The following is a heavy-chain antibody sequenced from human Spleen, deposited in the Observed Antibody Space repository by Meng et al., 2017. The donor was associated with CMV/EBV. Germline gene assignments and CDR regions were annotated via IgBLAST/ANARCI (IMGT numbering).Heavy chain of an antibody. V-gene: IGHV1-2*02. J-gene: IGHJ4*02. CDR1: GYTFTGYY. CDR3: ARVSYSSPMEDY. Sequence: QGERGEAGAEVKKPGASGKVSCKASGYTFTGYYMHWVRQAPGQGLEWMGWINPNSGGTNYAQKFQGRVTMTRDTSIGTAYMELSRLRSDDTAVYYCARVSYSSPMEDYWGQGTLVTVSS. CDR2: INPNSGGT. D-gene: IGHD6-19*01.